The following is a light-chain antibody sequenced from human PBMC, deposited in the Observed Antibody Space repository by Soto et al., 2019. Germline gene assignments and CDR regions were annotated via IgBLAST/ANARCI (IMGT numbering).Light chain of an antibody. CDR1: QSIRSL. CDR2: DAS. CDR3: QQYQTYSP. J-gene: IGKJ5*01. V-gene: IGKV1-5*01. Sequence: DIQMTQSPSTLSASVGDRVTITCRASQSIRSLLAWYQQKPGKAPKVLIYDASSLGSGVPSRFSGSGSGTEFTLPISSLQPDDFATYFCQQYQTYSPFGQGTRLDIK.